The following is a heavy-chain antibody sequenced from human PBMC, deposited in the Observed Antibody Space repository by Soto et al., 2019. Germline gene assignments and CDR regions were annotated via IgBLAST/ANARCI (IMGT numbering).Heavy chain of an antibody. D-gene: IGHD5-12*01. CDR3: ARAQSRDGYNYVPNYYYGMDV. CDR1: GGSISSYY. Sequence: NPSETLSLTCTVSGGSISSYYWSWIRQPPGKGLEWIGYIYYSGSTNYNPSLKSRVTISVDTSKNQFSLKLSSVTAADTAVYYCARAQSRDGYNYVPNYYYGMDVWGQGTTVTVSS. V-gene: IGHV4-59*01. J-gene: IGHJ6*02. CDR2: IYYSGST.